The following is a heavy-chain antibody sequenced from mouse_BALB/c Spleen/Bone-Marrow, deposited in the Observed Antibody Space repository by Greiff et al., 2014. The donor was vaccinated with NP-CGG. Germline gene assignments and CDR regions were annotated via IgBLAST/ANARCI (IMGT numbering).Heavy chain of an antibody. CDR3: AFGNYDFDY. CDR1: GYAFSSYW. CDR2: IYPGDGDT. V-gene: IGHV1-80*01. D-gene: IGHD2-1*01. Sequence: QVQLQQSGAELVRPGSSVKISCKASGYAFSSYWMNWVKQRPGQGLEWIGQIYPGDGDTNYSGKFKGKATLTADESSSTAYMQLSSLTSEDSAVYCCAFGNYDFDYWGQGITLTVSS. J-gene: IGHJ2*01.